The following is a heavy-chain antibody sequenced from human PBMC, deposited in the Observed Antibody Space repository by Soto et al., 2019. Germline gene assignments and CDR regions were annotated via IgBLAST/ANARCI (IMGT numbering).Heavy chain of an antibody. Sequence: EVQLLESGGGLVQPGGSLRLSCAASGFTFSSYGMSWIRQAPGKGLEWVSSITGSGDKTYYTVSVRGRFTIPRDNSESTLFLQMNSLRVEDTALYYCTRHQVPGTRTGAGFWGQGTLVSVAS. D-gene: IGHD6-13*01. CDR2: ITGSGDKT. CDR3: TRHQVPGTRTGAGF. J-gene: IGHJ4*02. V-gene: IGHV3-23*01. CDR1: GFTFSSYG.